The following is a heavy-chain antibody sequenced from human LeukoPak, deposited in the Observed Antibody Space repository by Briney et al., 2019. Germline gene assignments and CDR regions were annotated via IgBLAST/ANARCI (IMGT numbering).Heavy chain of an antibody. V-gene: IGHV3-11*01. CDR3: ARDPSYTEAFVI. J-gene: IGHJ3*02. CDR2: ISSSGSTI. Sequence: GGSLRLSCAASGFTFSDYYMSWIRQAPGKGLEWVSYISSSGSTIYYADSVKGRFTISRDNAKNSLYLQMNSLRDEDTAVYYCARDPSYTEAFVIWGQGTMVTVSS. CDR1: GFTFSDYY. D-gene: IGHD2-2*02.